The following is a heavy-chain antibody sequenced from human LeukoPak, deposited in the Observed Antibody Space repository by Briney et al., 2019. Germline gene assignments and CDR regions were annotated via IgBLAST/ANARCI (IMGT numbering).Heavy chain of an antibody. CDR2: IYTSGST. D-gene: IGHD3-9*01. CDR3: ARALNDYDILTGYYLDWFDP. J-gene: IGHJ5*02. V-gene: IGHV4-4*07. Sequence: SETLSLTCTVSGGSISSYYWSWIRQLAGKGLEWIGRIYTSGSTNYNPSLKSRVTMSVDTSKNQFSLKLSSVTAADTAVYYCARALNDYDILTGYYLDWFDPWGQGTLVTVSS. CDR1: GGSISSYY.